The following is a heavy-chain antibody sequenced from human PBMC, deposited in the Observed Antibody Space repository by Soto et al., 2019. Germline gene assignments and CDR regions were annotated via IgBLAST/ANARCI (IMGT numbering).Heavy chain of an antibody. CDR3: ARLNGYCISTNCHGYYGMDV. CDR2: MYSSENT. D-gene: IGHD2-2*03. CDR1: GGFVSSSSYS. J-gene: IGHJ6*02. Sequence: QLQVQESGPGLVKPSETLSLTCSVSGGFVSSSSYSWGWIRQSPGKGLEWIGTMYSSENTYYNPSPPSRLTISVDTSKNAFSRRLSSVTAADTAVYYCARLNGYCISTNCHGYYGMDVWGQGTTVTVSS. V-gene: IGHV4-39*01.